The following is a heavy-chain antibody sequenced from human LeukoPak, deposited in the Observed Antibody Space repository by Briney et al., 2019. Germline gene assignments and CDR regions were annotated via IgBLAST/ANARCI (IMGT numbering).Heavy chain of an antibody. J-gene: IGHJ4*02. D-gene: IGHD3-22*01. Sequence: PSETLSLTCAVYGGSFSGYYWSWIRQPPGKGLERIGSIYYSGSTYYNPSLKSRVTISVDTSKNQFSLKLSSVTAADTAVYYCARQGNSGYYPFDYWGQGTLVTVSS. CDR2: IYYSGST. CDR3: ARQGNSGYYPFDY. CDR1: GGSFSGYY. V-gene: IGHV4-34*01.